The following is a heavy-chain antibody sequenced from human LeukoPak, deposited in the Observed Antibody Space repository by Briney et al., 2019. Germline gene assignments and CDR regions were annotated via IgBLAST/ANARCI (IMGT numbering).Heavy chain of an antibody. V-gene: IGHV1-69*13. CDR3: ARDFNEGRLLDY. J-gene: IGHJ4*02. CDR2: IIPIFGTA. CDR1: GGTFSSYA. D-gene: IGHD1-1*01. Sequence: GASAKVSCKASGGTFSSYAISWVRQAPGQGLEWMGGIIPIFGTANYAQKFQGRVTITADESTSTAYLELSSLRSEDTAVYYCARDFNEGRLLDYWGQGTLVTVSS.